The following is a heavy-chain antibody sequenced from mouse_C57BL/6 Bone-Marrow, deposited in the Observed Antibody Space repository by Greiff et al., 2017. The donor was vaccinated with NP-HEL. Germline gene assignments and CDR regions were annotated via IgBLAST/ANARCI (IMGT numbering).Heavy chain of an antibody. J-gene: IGHJ1*03. D-gene: IGHD3-3*01. CDR3: ARNPFRDYWYFDV. Sequence: VQVVESGPGLVQPSQSLSITCTVSGFSLTSYGVHWVHQSPGKGLEWLGVIWSGGSTDYNAAFISRLSISKDNSKSQVFFKMNSLQADDTAIYYCARNPFRDYWYFDVWGTGTTVTVSS. V-gene: IGHV2-2*01. CDR2: IWSGGST. CDR1: GFSLTSYG.